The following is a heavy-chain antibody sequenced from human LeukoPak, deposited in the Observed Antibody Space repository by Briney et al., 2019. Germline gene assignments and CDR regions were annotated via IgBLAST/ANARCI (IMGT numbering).Heavy chain of an antibody. D-gene: IGHD3-22*01. Sequence: PGGSLRLSCAASGFTFSSYSMNWVRQAPGKGLEWVSSISASGGSTYYADSVKGRFTISRDNSKNTLYLQMNSLRAEDTAVYNCAKEYYDSSGYYYSLDYWGQGTLVTVSS. CDR2: ISASGGST. CDR1: GFTFSSYS. V-gene: IGHV3-23*01. J-gene: IGHJ4*02. CDR3: AKEYYDSSGYYYSLDY.